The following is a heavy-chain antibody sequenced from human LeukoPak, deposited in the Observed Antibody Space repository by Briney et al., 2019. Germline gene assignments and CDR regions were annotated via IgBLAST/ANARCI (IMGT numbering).Heavy chain of an antibody. D-gene: IGHD3-10*01. CDR1: GFTFSSYS. CDR3: ARGPYYYGSGPTDY. J-gene: IGHJ4*02. Sequence: GGSLRLSCAASGFTFSSYSMNWVRQAPGKGLEWVSCISSSGSTIYYADSVKGRFTISRDNAKNSLYLQMNSLRAEDTAVYYCARGPYYYGSGPTDYWGQGTLVTVSS. V-gene: IGHV3-48*04. CDR2: ISSSGSTI.